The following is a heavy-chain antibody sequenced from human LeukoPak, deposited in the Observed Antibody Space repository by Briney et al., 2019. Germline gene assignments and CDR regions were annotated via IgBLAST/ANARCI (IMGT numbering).Heavy chain of an antibody. CDR1: GFTFSSYG. CDR3: ARDTAVEKFDY. Sequence: GGSLRLSCAASGFTFSSYGMLWVRQAPGKGLEWVAVIWYDGSNKYYADSVKGRFPISRDNSKNTLYLQMNSLRAEDTAVYYCARDTAVEKFDYWGQGTLVTVSS. CDR2: IWYDGSNK. V-gene: IGHV3-33*01. D-gene: IGHD6-19*01. J-gene: IGHJ4*02.